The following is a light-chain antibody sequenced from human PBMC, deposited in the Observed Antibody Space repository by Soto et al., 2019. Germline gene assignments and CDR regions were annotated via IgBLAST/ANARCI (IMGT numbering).Light chain of an antibody. CDR3: QHYNSYSPT. Sequence: DIQMTQSPSTLSASVGDRVTITCRASQSISSWLAWYQQKPGKAPKLLIYEASGLESGVPSRFSGSGSGTEFTLTISSLQPDDFATYYCQHYNSYSPTFGLGTKVEIK. J-gene: IGKJ1*01. CDR2: EAS. V-gene: IGKV1-5*03. CDR1: QSISSW.